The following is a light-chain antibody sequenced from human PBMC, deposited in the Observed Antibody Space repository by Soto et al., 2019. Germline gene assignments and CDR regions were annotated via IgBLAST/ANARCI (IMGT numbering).Light chain of an antibody. CDR3: QKADSFPLT. Sequence: DIQITQSPSSVSASVGDRVTITCRASQGIGSWLAWYQQKPGNAPKLLIYAASSLQSGVPSRFSGSGSGTDFTLTISSLQPEDFATYSCQKADSFPLTFGGGTKVEIK. V-gene: IGKV1D-12*01. CDR1: QGIGSW. CDR2: AAS. J-gene: IGKJ4*01.